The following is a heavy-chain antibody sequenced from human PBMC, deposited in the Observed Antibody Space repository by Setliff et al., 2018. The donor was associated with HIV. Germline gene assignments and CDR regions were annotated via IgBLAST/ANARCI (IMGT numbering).Heavy chain of an antibody. CDR3: VRTYSSNWYIDY. CDR1: GGSITYSSYY. J-gene: IGHJ4*02. Sequence: PSETLSLTCTVSGGSITYSSYYWGWIRQPPGKGLEWIGSMDSSGNTYYSPSLRSRVTLSLDTSKNHISLHLSSVTAADTAVYYCVRTYSSNWYIDYWGQGTLVTVSS. D-gene: IGHD6-13*01. CDR2: MDSSGNT. V-gene: IGHV4-39*07.